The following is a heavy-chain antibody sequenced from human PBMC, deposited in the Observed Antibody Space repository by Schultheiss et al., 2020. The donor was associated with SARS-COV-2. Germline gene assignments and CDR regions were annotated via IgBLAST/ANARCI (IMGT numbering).Heavy chain of an antibody. D-gene: IGHD4-17*01. CDR3: ARESPVTMTTVTDFDY. CDR2: ISYDGSNK. Sequence: GESLKISCAASGFTVSSNEMSWVRQAPGKGLEWVAVISYDGSNKYYADSVKGRFTISRDNSKNTLYLQMNSLRPEDTAVYYCARESPVTMTTVTDFDYWGQGTLVTVSS. CDR1: GFTVSSNE. J-gene: IGHJ4*02. V-gene: IGHV3-30*03.